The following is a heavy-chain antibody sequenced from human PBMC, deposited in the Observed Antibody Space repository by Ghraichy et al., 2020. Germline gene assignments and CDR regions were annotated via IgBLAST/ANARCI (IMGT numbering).Heavy chain of an antibody. J-gene: IGHJ3*02. V-gene: IGHV4-59*08. CDR1: GGSITSYY. CDR2: IYYSGST. Sequence: ETLSLTCTVSGGSITSYYWSWIRQPPGKGLEWVGYIYYSGSTNYNPSLKSRVTISVDTSKNQFSLKLSSVTAADTAVYYCAKTFGDSRSDAFDIWGQGTMVTVSS. CDR3: AKTFGDSRSDAFDI. D-gene: IGHD4-17*01.